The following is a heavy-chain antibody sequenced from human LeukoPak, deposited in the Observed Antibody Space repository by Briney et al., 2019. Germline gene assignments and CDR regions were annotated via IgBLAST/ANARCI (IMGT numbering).Heavy chain of an antibody. D-gene: IGHD2-2*02. CDR1: GFPFTSYA. CDR3: AKGCSSISCYTSEY. V-gene: IGHV3-23*01. J-gene: IGHJ4*02. CDR2: FSGSVRRT. Sequence: GGSLRLSCAASGFPFTSYAMTWVRQAPGKGWEWASAFSGSVRRTYYADSVKGRFTISRDNSKNTLYLQMNSLRAEDTALYYCAKGCSSISCYTSEYWGQGTLVTVSS.